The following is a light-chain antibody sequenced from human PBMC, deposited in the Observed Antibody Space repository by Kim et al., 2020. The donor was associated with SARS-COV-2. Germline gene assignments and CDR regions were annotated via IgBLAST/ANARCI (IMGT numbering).Light chain of an antibody. CDR2: EDN. J-gene: IGLJ3*02. Sequence: GKHVIHSCSHSSGSIASNSVQWYQQRPGSAPPAVIYEDNQRPPGVPGRFSGSIGSSSNSASLTISGLKTEDEADYYCQSYDSSNRVFGGGTKLTVL. CDR3: QSYDSSNRV. CDR1: SGSIASNS. V-gene: IGLV6-57*03.